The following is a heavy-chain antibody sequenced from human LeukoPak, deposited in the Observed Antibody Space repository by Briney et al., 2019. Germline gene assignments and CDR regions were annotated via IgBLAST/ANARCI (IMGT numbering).Heavy chain of an antibody. J-gene: IGHJ6*02. Sequence: ASVKVSCKASGYTFTGYYMHWVRQAPGQGLEWMGWINPNSGGTNYAQKFQGRVTMTRDTSISTAYMELSRLRSDDTAVYYCARADEPYYDSSGYSYYYYGMDVWGQGTAVTVSS. D-gene: IGHD3-22*01. V-gene: IGHV1-2*02. CDR1: GYTFTGYY. CDR3: ARADEPYYDSSGYSYYYYGMDV. CDR2: INPNSGGT.